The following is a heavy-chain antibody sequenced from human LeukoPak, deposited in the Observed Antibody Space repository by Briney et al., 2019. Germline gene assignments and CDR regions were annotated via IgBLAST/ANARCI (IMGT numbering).Heavy chain of an antibody. CDR1: GFPFSTYD. Sequence: GGSLRLSCAASGFPFSTYDMHWVRRAPDKGLQWVAVISSDGYRTDYPDSVRGRFTISRDNFKNTVDLQMISVTAEDTAMYFCAKGLGTGSVLARPLHYWGQGTLVTVSS. CDR3: AKGLGTGSVLARPLHY. CDR2: ISSDGYRT. J-gene: IGHJ4*02. D-gene: IGHD3-10*01. V-gene: IGHV3-30*18.